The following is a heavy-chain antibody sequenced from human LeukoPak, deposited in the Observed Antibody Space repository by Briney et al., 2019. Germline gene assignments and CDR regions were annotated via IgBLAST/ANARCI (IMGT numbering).Heavy chain of an antibody. D-gene: IGHD5-24*01. V-gene: IGHV4-59*01. Sequence: PSETLSLTCTVSGGSISSYYWSWIRQPPGKGLEWIGYIYYTGSTKSTSFNPSLKSRLTISIDTSKILFSLDLSSVTAADTAVYYCARGSPLGWLQFGEFDSWGQGTLVSVSS. CDR3: ARGSPLGWLQFGEFDS. J-gene: IGHJ4*02. CDR1: GGSISSYY. CDR2: IYYTGST.